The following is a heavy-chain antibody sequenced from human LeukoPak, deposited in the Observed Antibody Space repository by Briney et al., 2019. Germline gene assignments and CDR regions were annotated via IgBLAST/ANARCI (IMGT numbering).Heavy chain of an antibody. J-gene: IGHJ4*02. CDR1: GFTLRNAH. CDR3: ITPLPYSAQ. Sequence: PGGSLRLPCGASGFTLRNAHMNWPRQPRGRGREWVGPIKTKTDGETTAYAAPVKDRFSISRDDSKSMMYLQMNSLKTEDTAVYYCITPLPYSAQGGQGTLVTVSS. CDR2: IKTKTDGETT. D-gene: IGHD2-21*01. V-gene: IGHV3-15*07.